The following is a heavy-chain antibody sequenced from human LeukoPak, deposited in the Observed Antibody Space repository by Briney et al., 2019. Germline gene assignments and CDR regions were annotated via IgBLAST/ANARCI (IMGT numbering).Heavy chain of an antibody. J-gene: IGHJ4*02. Sequence: GGSLRLSCAASGFTFSSYGMHWVRQAPGKGVEWVAVISYDGSNKYYADSVKGRFTISRDNSKNTLYLQMNSLRAEDTAVYYCAKDRIQLWLGNYFDYWGQGTLVTVSS. D-gene: IGHD5-18*01. CDR1: GFTFSSYG. CDR2: ISYDGSNK. V-gene: IGHV3-30*18. CDR3: AKDRIQLWLGNYFDY.